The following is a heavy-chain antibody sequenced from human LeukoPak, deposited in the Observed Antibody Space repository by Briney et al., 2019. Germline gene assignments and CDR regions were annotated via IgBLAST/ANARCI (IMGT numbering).Heavy chain of an antibody. V-gene: IGHV4-39*07. CDR2: IYYSGST. CDR1: GGSISSSSYY. Sequence: PSETLSLTCTVSGGSISSSSYYWGWIRQPPGKGLEWIGSIYYSGSTYYNPSLKSRVTISVDTSKNQFSLKLSSVTAADTAVYYCARVSSSSWTGNYFDYWGQGTLVTVSS. J-gene: IGHJ4*02. CDR3: ARVSSSSWTGNYFDY. D-gene: IGHD6-13*01.